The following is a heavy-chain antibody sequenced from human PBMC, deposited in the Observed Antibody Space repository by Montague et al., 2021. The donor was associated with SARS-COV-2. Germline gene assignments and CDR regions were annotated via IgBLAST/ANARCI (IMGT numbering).Heavy chain of an antibody. CDR1: GFPFSSYA. J-gene: IGHJ4*02. D-gene: IGHD1-26*01. CDR3: ARDARRNSGSYSVY. Sequence: FRRLSCAASGFPFSSYAMHWVRQAPGKGLEWVAVISYDGSNKYYADSVKGRFTISRDNSKNTLYLQMNSLRAEDTAVYYCARDARRNSGSYSVYWGQGTLVTVSS. CDR2: ISYDGSNK. V-gene: IGHV3-30-3*01.